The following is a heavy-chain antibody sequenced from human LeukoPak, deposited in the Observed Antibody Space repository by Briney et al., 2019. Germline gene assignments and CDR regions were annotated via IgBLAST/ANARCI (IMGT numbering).Heavy chain of an antibody. Sequence: GGSLRLSCAASGFTFSSYSMNWVRQAPGKGPEWVSSISSSSSYIYYADSVKGRFTISRDNAKNSLYLQMNSLRAEDTAVYYCARGSIGNFDYWGQGTLVTVSS. CDR3: ARGSIGNFDY. CDR1: GFTFSSYS. J-gene: IGHJ4*02. CDR2: ISSSSSYI. V-gene: IGHV3-21*01. D-gene: IGHD3-10*01.